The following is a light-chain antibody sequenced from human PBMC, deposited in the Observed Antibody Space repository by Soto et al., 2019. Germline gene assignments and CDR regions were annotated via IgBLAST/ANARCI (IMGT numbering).Light chain of an antibody. CDR3: LQHYTYPWT. J-gene: IGKJ1*01. CDR1: QAIRND. Sequence: DIQMTQSPSSLSASVGDSVTITCRASQAIRNDLGWYQQKPGRAPKRLIFATSNLHSGVPSRFRGSGSGTEFTLTINSLQPEDFAAYYGLQHYTYPWTFGQGTKVEIK. V-gene: IGKV1-17*01. CDR2: ATS.